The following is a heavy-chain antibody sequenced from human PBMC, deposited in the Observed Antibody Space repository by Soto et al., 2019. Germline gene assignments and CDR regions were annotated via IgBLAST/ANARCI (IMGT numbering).Heavy chain of an antibody. J-gene: IGHJ4*02. CDR1: GYTFTSYG. CDR2: ISAYNGNT. Sequence: ASVKVSCKASGYTFTSYGISWVRQAPGKGLEWMGWISAYNGNTNYAQKLQGRVTMTTDTSTSTAYMELRSLRSDDTAVYYCARTKDIVVVVAALDYWGQGTLVTVS. CDR3: ARTKDIVVVVAALDY. V-gene: IGHV1-18*04. D-gene: IGHD2-15*01.